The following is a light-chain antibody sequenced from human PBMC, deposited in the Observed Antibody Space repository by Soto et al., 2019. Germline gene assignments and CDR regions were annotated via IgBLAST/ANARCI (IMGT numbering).Light chain of an antibody. J-gene: IGLJ1*01. Sequence: QSLLTQPPSASATPGQRVTISCSGSNSNIGTNTVNWYQQLPGTAPRLLIYTNNQRPSGVPQRFSGSKTGTSASLAIGGLQSEDGAEYYCSSYTNINTRACVFGTGTKLTVL. V-gene: IGLV1-44*01. CDR1: NSNIGTNT. CDR3: SSYTNINTRACV. CDR2: TNN.